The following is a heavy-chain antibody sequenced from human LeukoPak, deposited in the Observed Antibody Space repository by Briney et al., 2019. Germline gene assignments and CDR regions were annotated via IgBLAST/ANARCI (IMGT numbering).Heavy chain of an antibody. V-gene: IGHV4-30-2*01. J-gene: IGHJ4*02. Sequence: PSETLSLTCAVSGDSISSGSYSWSWIRQPPGKGLEWIGYISHSGNTYYSPSLKSRVTISVDNSKNQFSLKLTSVTAADTAVYYCARHSANYSGSGSYDCWGQGTLVTVSS. CDR1: GDSISSGSYS. D-gene: IGHD3-10*01. CDR3: ARHSANYSGSGSYDC. CDR2: ISHSGNT.